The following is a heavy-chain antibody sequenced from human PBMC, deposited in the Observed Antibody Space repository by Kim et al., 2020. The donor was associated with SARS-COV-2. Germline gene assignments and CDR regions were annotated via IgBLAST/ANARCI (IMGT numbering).Heavy chain of an antibody. Sequence: GGSLRLSCAASGFTFSSYEMNWVRQAPGKGLEWVSYISSSGSTIYYADSVKGRFTISRDNAKNSLYLQMNSLRAEDTAVYYCAREMYAGLYYYGMDVWGQGTTVTVSS. CDR3: AREMYAGLYYYGMDV. D-gene: IGHD2-8*01. CDR1: GFTFSSYE. J-gene: IGHJ6*02. CDR2: ISSSGSTI. V-gene: IGHV3-48*03.